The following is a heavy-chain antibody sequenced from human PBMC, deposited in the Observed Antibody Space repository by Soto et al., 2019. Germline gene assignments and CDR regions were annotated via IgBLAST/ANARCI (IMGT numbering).Heavy chain of an antibody. D-gene: IGHD4-17*01. V-gene: IGHV4-31*03. J-gene: IGHJ6*02. CDR3: ARGMVQEGDYGEIYYYYTMDV. CDR1: GGSISRGAYY. Sequence: PXETLSLPCSVSGGSISRGAYYWTWIRQRPGEGLEWLGNIYNSRATYYNPSLQSRLTIAVDTPKNQLSLKMSSVTAADTAVYYCARGMVQEGDYGEIYYYYTMDVWGQGTTVTFSS. CDR2: IYNSRAT.